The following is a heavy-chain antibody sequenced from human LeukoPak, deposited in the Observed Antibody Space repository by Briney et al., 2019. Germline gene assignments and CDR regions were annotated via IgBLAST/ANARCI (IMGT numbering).Heavy chain of an antibody. CDR1: GFTVSSNY. CDR3: ARVRFYYYYKDV. CDR2: IYAGGST. J-gene: IGHJ6*03. V-gene: IGHV3-66*02. Sequence: GGSLRLSCAASGFTVSSNYMSWVRQAPGKGLEWVSVIYAGGSTYYADSVKGRFTISRDNSKNTLYLQMNSLRTEDTAVYYCARVRFYYYYKDVWGKGTTVTVSS.